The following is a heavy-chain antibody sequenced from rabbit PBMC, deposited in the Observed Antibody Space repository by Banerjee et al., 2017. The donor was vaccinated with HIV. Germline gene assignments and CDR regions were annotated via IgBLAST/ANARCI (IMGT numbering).Heavy chain of an antibody. CDR2: IGTTSGNT. Sequence: QSLEESGGDLVKPGASLTLTCTASGFSFSIIYYMCWVRQAPGKGLEWIACIGTTSGNTYYASWAKGRFTISKTSSTTVTLQMTSLTAADTATYFCARCPIYAGYAGYGYATFNLWGQGTLVTVS. CDR3: ARCPIYAGYAGYGYATFNL. V-gene: IGHV1S40*01. J-gene: IGHJ4*01. CDR1: GFSFSIIYY. D-gene: IGHD6-1*01.